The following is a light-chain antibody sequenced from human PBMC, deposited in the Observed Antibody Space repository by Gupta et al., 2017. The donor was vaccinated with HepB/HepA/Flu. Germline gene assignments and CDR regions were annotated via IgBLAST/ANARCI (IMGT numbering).Light chain of an antibody. CDR1: WSNIGDNT. J-gene: IGLJ3*02. V-gene: IGLV1-36*01. CDR2: DDD. Sequence: QSVVTQPPSVSEAPRQRVTISCSGSWSNIGDNTVNWYQQLPGRAPKLLIYDDDLLPSGVSDRFSGSKSGTSASLTISGLQSEDEDDYYCAAWDDSLNGWVFGGGTKLTVL. CDR3: AAWDDSLNGWV.